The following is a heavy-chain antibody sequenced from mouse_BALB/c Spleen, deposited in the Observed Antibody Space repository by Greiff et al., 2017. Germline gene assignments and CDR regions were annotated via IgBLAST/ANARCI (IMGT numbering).Heavy chain of an antibody. CDR1: GFTFSSYG. D-gene: IGHD2-4*01. Sequence: DVMLVESGGDLVKPGGSLKLSCAASGFTFSSYGMSWVRQTPDKRLEWVATISSGGSYTYYPDSVKGRFTISRDNAKNTLYLQMSSLKSEDTAMYYCARHDYDGHFDYWGQGTTLTVSS. CDR2: ISSGGSYT. J-gene: IGHJ2*01. V-gene: IGHV5-6*02. CDR3: ARHDYDGHFDY.